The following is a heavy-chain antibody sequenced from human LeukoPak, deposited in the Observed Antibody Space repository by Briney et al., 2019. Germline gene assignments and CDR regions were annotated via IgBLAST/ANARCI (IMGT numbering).Heavy chain of an antibody. Sequence: SETLSLTCAVYGGSFSGYYWSWIRQPPGKGLEWIGEINHSGSTNYNPSLKGRVTISVDTSKYQFSLKLSSVTAADTAVYYCARGGMAYGSGSYYIPRSTYYFDYWGQGTLVTVSS. V-gene: IGHV4-34*01. CDR3: ARGGMAYGSGSYYIPRSTYYFDY. CDR1: GGSFSGYY. D-gene: IGHD3-10*01. CDR2: INHSGST. J-gene: IGHJ4*02.